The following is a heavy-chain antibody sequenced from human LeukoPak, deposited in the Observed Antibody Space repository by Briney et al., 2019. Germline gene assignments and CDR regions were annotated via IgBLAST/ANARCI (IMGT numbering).Heavy chain of an antibody. Sequence: ASVKVSCKASGYTFTSYDINWVRQATGQGLEWMGWMNPNSGNTGYAQKFQGRVTMTRNTSISTAYMELSSLRSEDTAVYYCARGGGTGNPDYNWFDPWGQGTLVTVSS. D-gene: IGHD1-1*01. CDR1: GYTFTSYD. V-gene: IGHV1-8*01. J-gene: IGHJ5*02. CDR2: MNPNSGNT. CDR3: ARGGGTGNPDYNWFDP.